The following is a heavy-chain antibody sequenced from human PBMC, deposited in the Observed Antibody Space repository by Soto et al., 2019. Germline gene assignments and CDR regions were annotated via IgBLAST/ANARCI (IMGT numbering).Heavy chain of an antibody. V-gene: IGHV4-30-4*01. Sequence: SETLSLTCTVSGGSISSGDYYWSWIRQPPGKGLEWIGYIYYSGSTYYNPSLKSRVTISVDTSKNQFSLKLSSVTAADTDVYYCARGAVRFLEWLSFRTYGMDVWGQGTTVT. CDR2: IYYSGST. CDR3: ARGAVRFLEWLSFRTYGMDV. D-gene: IGHD3-3*01. J-gene: IGHJ6*02. CDR1: GGSISSGDYY.